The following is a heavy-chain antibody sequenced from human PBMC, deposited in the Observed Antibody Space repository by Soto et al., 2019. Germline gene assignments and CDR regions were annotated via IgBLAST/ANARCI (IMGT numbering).Heavy chain of an antibody. V-gene: IGHV5-51*01. J-gene: IGHJ4*02. CDR2: IYPGDSDT. CDR1: GYSFTSYW. D-gene: IGHD2-2*02. CDR3: ARLYCSSASCYTAVDY. Sequence: GESLKISCEGSGYSFTSYWIGWVRQMPGKGLEWMGIIYPGDSDTRYSPSFQGQVTISADKSISTAYLQLSSLKASDTAVYYCARLYCSSASCYTAVDYWGQGTLVTVSS.